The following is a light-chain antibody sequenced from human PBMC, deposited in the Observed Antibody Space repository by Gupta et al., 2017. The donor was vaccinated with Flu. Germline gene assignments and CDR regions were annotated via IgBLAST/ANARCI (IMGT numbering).Light chain of an antibody. CDR1: QSVTSSY. V-gene: IGKV3-20*01. J-gene: IGKJ2*01. CDR2: GAS. CDR3: HQYGSSPDT. Sequence: GTLSLSPGERVTLSCRASQSVTSSYLAWYQQKLGQAPRLLIYGASSRASGIPDRLSGSGSGTDFTLTISRLEPEDFAVYFCHQYGSSPDTFG.